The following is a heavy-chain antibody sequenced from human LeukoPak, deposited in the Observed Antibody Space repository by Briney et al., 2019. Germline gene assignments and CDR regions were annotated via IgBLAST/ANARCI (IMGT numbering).Heavy chain of an antibody. D-gene: IGHD6-6*01. CDR2: IYHSGST. CDR3: AAHSSSSRWFDP. V-gene: IGHV4-38-2*02. Sequence: PSETLSLTCTVSGYSISSGYYWGWIRQPPGKGLEWIGSIYHSGSTYYNPSLKSRVTISVDTSKNQFSLKLSSVTAADTAVYYCAAHSSSSRWFDPWGQGTLATVSS. J-gene: IGHJ5*02. CDR1: GYSISSGYY.